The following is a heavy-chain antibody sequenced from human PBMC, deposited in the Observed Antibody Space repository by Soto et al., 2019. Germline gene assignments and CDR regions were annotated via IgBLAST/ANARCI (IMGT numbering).Heavy chain of an antibody. CDR3: ARALGGKVERQVAFDI. D-gene: IGHD1-1*01. V-gene: IGHV1-69*02. CDR1: GGTFSSYT. J-gene: IGHJ3*02. Sequence: ASVKVSCKASGGTFSSYTISWVRQAPGQGLEWMGRIIPILGIANYAQKFQGRVTITADKSTSTAYMELSSLRSEDTAVYYCARALGGKVERQVAFDIWGQGTMVTVSS. CDR2: IIPILGIA.